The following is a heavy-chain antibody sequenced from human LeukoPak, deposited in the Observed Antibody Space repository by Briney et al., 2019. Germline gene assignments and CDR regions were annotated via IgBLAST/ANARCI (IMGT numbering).Heavy chain of an antibody. CDR3: ARVAPGYDAFDI. D-gene: IGHD3-22*01. J-gene: IGHJ3*02. Sequence: PGGSLRLSCAASGFTFSSNWMNWVRKAPGKGLEWVANIKQDGSEKYYVDSVKGRFTISRDNAKNSLYLQMNSLRAEDTAVYYCARVAPGYDAFDIWGQGTMVTVSS. CDR2: IKQDGSEK. CDR1: GFTFSSNW. V-gene: IGHV3-7*04.